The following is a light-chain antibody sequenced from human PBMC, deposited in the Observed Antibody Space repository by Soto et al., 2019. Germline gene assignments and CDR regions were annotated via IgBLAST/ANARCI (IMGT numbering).Light chain of an antibody. J-gene: IGKJ5*01. CDR2: ATS. CDR3: QQSYSTPIT. Sequence: IQMTQSPSSLSASVGDRVTITCRASQGIRDDLGWYQQKPGKAPKFLIYATSSLQSGVPSMFSGRGSGTDFTLTISSLQTEDFATYYCQQSYSTPITFGPGTRLEIK. V-gene: IGKV1-39*01. CDR1: QGIRDD.